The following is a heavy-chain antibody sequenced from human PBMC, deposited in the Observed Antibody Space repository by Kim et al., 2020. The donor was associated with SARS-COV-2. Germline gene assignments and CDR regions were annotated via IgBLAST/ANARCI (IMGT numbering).Heavy chain of an antibody. V-gene: IGHV5-51*01. Sequence: QSFQGQVTISADKSISTAYLQWSSLKASDTAMYYCATAFFNSSGGGWFDPWGQGTLVTVSS. J-gene: IGHJ5*02. D-gene: IGHD6-19*01. CDR3: ATAFFNSSGGGWFDP.